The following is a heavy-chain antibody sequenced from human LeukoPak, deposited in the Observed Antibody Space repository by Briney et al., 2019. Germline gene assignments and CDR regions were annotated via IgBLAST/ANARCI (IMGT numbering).Heavy chain of an antibody. J-gene: IGHJ4*02. V-gene: IGHV3-21*01. D-gene: IGHD2-15*01. CDR3: ASSGHGGSLLIY. CDR1: GFTFSSYS. CDR2: ISSSSSYI. Sequence: GGSLRLSCAASGFTFSSYSMNWVSQAPGKGLEWVSSISSSSSYIYYADSVKGRFTISRDNAKNSLYLQMNSLRAEDTAVYYCASSGHGGSLLIYWGQGTLVTVSS.